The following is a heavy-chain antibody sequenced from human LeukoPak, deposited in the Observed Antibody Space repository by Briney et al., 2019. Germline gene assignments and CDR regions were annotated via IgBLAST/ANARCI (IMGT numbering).Heavy chain of an antibody. CDR3: ARRGKVRDYYGSESSYYFDY. D-gene: IGHD3-10*01. CDR1: GYSFTSYW. CDR2: IYPDDSDT. J-gene: IGHJ4*02. Sequence: RAGESLKISCEGSGYSFTSYWIAWVRQMPGKGLEWVGIIYPDDSDTRYSPSFQGQVTISADKSISTAYLQWSSLRASDTAMYYCARRGKVRDYYGSESSYYFDYWGQGTLVTVSS. V-gene: IGHV5-51*01.